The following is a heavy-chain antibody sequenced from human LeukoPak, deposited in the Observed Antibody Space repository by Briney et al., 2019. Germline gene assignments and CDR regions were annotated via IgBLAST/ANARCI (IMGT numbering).Heavy chain of an antibody. CDR2: INWNGGST. Sequence: GGSLRLSCAASGFTFDDYGMSWVRQPPGKGLEGVSGINWNGGSTGYADSVKGRFTISRDNAKNSLYLQMNSLRAEDTALYYCARAGIIVVPAAMRGYYYYMDVWGKGTTVTVSS. J-gene: IGHJ6*03. CDR1: GFTFDDYG. V-gene: IGHV3-20*04. CDR3: ARAGIIVVPAAMRGYYYYMDV. D-gene: IGHD2-2*01.